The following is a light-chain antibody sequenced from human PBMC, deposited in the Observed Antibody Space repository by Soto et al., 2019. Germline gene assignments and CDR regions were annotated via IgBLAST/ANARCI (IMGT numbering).Light chain of an antibody. V-gene: IGKV1-5*03. Sequence: DIQMTQSPSTLSASVGDRVTITCRASQSISNWLAWYQQKPGKAPKLLVYMASTLEGGVPPRFSGSASGTEFTLTLSSLQPDDFATYFCQQYGSYPFTFGPGTKVDIK. CDR2: MAS. CDR3: QQYGSYPFT. J-gene: IGKJ3*01. CDR1: QSISNW.